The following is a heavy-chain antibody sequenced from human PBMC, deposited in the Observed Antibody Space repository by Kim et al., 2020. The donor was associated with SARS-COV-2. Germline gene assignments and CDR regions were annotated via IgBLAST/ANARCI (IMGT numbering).Heavy chain of an antibody. J-gene: IGHJ4*02. V-gene: IGHV3-23*03. CDR1: GFTFSSYA. CDR2: IYGGGSST. D-gene: IGHD3-9*01. Sequence: GGSLRLSCAASGFTFSSYAMSWVRQAPGKGLEWVSVIYGGGSSTYYADSVKGRFTISRDNSKNTLYLQMNSLRAEDTAVYYCAKRYDFVWLLRGGSYFDSWGQGTLVTVSS. CDR3: AKRYDFVWLLRGGSYFDS.